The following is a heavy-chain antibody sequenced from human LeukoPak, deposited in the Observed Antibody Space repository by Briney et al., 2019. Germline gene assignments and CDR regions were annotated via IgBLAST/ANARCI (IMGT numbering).Heavy chain of an antibody. CDR2: TYYRSKWYS. V-gene: IGHV6-1*01. D-gene: IGHD1-26*01. Sequence: SQTLSLTCAISGDSVSSNSAAWNWIWQSPSRGLEWLGRTYYRSKWYSDYAVSVKSRITINADTSKNQFSLHLSSVTPDDTAVYYCAGSPDGSYPDSWGQGALVTVSS. CDR1: GDSVSSNSAA. CDR3: AGSPDGSYPDS. J-gene: IGHJ4*02.